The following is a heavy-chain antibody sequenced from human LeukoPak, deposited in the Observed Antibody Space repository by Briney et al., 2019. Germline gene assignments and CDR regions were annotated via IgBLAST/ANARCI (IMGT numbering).Heavy chain of an antibody. Sequence: GGSLRLSCAASGFTFSSYDMHWVRHATGKGLEWVSAICTAGDTYYPGSVKGRFTISRENAKNSLYLQMNSLRAGDTAVYYCARARCSGGSCYWFDLWGQGTLVTVSS. CDR2: ICTAGDT. V-gene: IGHV3-13*01. CDR3: ARARCSGGSCYWFDL. D-gene: IGHD2-15*01. CDR1: GFTFSSYD. J-gene: IGHJ5*02.